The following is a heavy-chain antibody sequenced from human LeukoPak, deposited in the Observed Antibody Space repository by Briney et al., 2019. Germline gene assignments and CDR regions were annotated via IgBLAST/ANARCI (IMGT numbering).Heavy chain of an antibody. Sequence: RGSLRLSCAASGFTFSDYWMTWVRQAPGKGLEWVANIKQDGSETYYVDSVKGRFTISRDNAKNSLYLQMKSLRAEDTAVYYCARNPRNLGYGDYWGQGALVTVSS. D-gene: IGHD2-15*01. J-gene: IGHJ4*02. V-gene: IGHV3-7*03. CDR3: ARNPRNLGYGDY. CDR1: GFTFSDYW. CDR2: IKQDGSET.